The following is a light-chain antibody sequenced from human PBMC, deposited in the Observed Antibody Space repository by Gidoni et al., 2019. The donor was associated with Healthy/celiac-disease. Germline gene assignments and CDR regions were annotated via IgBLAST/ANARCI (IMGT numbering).Light chain of an antibody. V-gene: IGKV2-28*01. J-gene: IGKJ1*01. CDR3: MQALPPSEVT. CDR2: LGS. CDR1: QSLLHSNGYNY. Sequence: DIVMTQSPLSLPVTPGEPASISCRSSQSLLHSNGYNYLDWYLQKPGQSPQLLIYLGSNRASGVPDRFSGSGSGTDFTLKISRVEAEDVGVYYCMQALPPSEVTFGQGTKVEIK.